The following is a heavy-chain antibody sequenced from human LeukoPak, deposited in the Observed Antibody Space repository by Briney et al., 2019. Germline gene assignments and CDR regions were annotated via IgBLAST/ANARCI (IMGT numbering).Heavy chain of an antibody. V-gene: IGHV4-39*01. J-gene: IGHJ3*01. CDR2: NYYNGRT. CDR3: ARITDRTIFGEIMHGFDV. D-gene: IGHD3-3*01. CDR1: GDSINNNNYY. Sequence: SETLSLTCTVSGDSINNNNYYWGWIRQPPGEGLEWIGNNYYNGRTYYSPSLKSRGTISVDTSNNQFSLKLNSVTAADTAVYYCARITDRTIFGEIMHGFDVWGQGTPVTDSS.